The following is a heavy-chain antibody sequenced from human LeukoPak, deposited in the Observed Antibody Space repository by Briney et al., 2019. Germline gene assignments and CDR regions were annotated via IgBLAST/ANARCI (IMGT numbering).Heavy chain of an antibody. D-gene: IGHD4-23*01. CDR3: ARSRGDYGGNYFDY. J-gene: IGHJ4*02. CDR1: GGSISSYY. Sequence: SETLSLTCTVSGGSISSYYWSWIRQPPGKGLEWIGYIYYSGSTNYNPSLKSRVTISVDTSKNQFSLKLSSATAADTAVYYCARSRGDYGGNYFDYWGQGTLVTVSS. V-gene: IGHV4-59*01. CDR2: IYYSGST.